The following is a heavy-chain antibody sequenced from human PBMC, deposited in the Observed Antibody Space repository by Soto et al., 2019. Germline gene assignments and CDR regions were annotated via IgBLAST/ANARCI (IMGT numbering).Heavy chain of an antibody. J-gene: IGHJ4*02. V-gene: IGHV3-23*01. Sequence: EVQLLESGGGLVQPGGSLRLSCAASGFTFSSYAMSWVRQAPGKGLEWVSAISGSGGSTYYADSVKGRFTISRDNSKNTLYLQMNSLGAEDTAVYYCAIHPTMVVVPAAIFDYWGQGTLVTVSS. CDR2: ISGSGGST. CDR3: AIHPTMVVVPAAIFDY. CDR1: GFTFSSYA. D-gene: IGHD2-2*02.